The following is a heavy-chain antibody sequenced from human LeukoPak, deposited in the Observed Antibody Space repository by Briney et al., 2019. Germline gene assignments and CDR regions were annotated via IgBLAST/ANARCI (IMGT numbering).Heavy chain of an antibody. CDR1: GDSFRSGFY. CDR3: ARDREDSYGSFLFDY. D-gene: IGHD5-18*01. V-gene: IGHV4-38-2*02. J-gene: IGHJ4*02. CDR2: IDHSGNI. Sequence: PSGTLSLTCTISGDSFRSGFYWAWIRQPPGKGLEWIGSIDHSGNIYYNASLKSRVTMSVDTSMNQFSLRLSSVTAADTAVFYCARDREDSYGSFLFDYWGQGTLVTVSS.